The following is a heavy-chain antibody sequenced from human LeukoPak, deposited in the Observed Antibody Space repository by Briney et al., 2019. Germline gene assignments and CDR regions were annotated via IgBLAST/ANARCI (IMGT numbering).Heavy chain of an antibody. CDR1: GGSISSYY. J-gene: IGHJ1*01. V-gene: IGHV4-59*08. D-gene: IGHD3-22*01. CDR2: IYDSGST. Sequence: SEALSLTCTVSGGSISSYYWSWIRQPPGKGLEWIRYIYDSGSTNYNPSLKSRVTISVDTSKNQFSLKLSSVTAADTAVYYCARGVSYYDSSGYYNIYFQHWGQGTLVTASS. CDR3: ARGVSYYDSSGYYNIYFQH.